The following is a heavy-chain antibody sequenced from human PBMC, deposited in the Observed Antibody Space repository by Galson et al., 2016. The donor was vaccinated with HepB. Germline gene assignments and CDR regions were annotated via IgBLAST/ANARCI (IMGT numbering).Heavy chain of an antibody. V-gene: IGHV3-53*01. CDR2: IYSGGST. J-gene: IGHJ2*01. CDR3: ASLRFKGFDL. D-gene: IGHD3-3*01. Sequence: SLRLSCAASGFTVSSSYMSWVRQAPGKGLEWVSVIYSGGSTYYADSVKGRFTISRDNSKNTLYLQMNSMKAEDTAVYYCASLRFKGFDLWGRGTLVTVSS. CDR1: GFTVSSSY.